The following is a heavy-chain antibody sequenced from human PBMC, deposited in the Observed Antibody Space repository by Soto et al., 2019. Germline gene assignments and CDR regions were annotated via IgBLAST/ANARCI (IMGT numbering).Heavy chain of an antibody. CDR1: GFTFSSYA. D-gene: IGHD3-22*01. Sequence: GGSLRLSCAASGFTFSSYAMSWVRQAPGKGLEWVSAISGSGGSTYYADSVKGRFTISRDNSKNTLYLQMNSLRAEDTAVYYCAKDEFPYYYDSSDAFDIWGQGTMVTVSS. J-gene: IGHJ3*02. CDR2: ISGSGGST. CDR3: AKDEFPYYYDSSDAFDI. V-gene: IGHV3-23*01.